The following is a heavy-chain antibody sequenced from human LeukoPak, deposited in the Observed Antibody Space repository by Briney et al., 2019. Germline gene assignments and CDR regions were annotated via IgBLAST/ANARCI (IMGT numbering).Heavy chain of an antibody. CDR2: ISGSGGST. CDR3: AKDGPYYDFWSGYL. D-gene: IGHD3-3*01. Sequence: GGSLRLSCAASGFTFSSYAMSWVRQAQGKGLEWVSAISGSGGSTYYADSVKGRFTISRDNSKNTLYLQMNSLRAEDTAVYYCAKDGPYYDFWSGYLWGQGTLVTVSS. CDR1: GFTFSSYA. J-gene: IGHJ4*02. V-gene: IGHV3-23*01.